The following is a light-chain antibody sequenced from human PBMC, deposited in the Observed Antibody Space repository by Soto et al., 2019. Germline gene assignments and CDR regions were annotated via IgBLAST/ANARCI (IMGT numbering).Light chain of an antibody. V-gene: IGKV3-20*01. Sequence: EIELTQSPGTLSLCPGERATITCRASQSVSSSYFAWYQQKSGQAPSLLLYGASIRATGIADRFSGSGSWTDFSLIISRREPEDYAVYYCQQFGSAPLFTFGPGTKVDV. CDR3: QQFGSAPLFT. J-gene: IGKJ3*01. CDR2: GAS. CDR1: QSVSSSY.